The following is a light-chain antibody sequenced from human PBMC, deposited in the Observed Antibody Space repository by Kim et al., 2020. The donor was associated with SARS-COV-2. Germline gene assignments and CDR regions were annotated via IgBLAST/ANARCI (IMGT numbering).Light chain of an antibody. CDR3: QTWGTGFWV. J-gene: IGLJ3*02. CDR1: SGHNNYA. Sequence: APVKLTCTLSSGHNNYAIAWHQLQPEKGPRHLMKINSDGSRTKGDGIPDRFSGSSSGAERYLTISSLQSEDEAEYYCQTWGTGFWVFGGGTKLTVL. V-gene: IGLV4-69*01. CDR2: INSDGSR.